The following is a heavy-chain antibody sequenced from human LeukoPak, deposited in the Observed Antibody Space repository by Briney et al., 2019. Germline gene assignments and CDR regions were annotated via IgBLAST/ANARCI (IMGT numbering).Heavy chain of an antibody. CDR3: ATIKRGSIYGYFDF. D-gene: IGHD5-18*01. CDR2: LLDSVNT. J-gene: IGHJ4*02. V-gene: IGHV4-59*11. CDR1: GGSISSHY. Sequence: PSETLSLTCTVSGGSISSHYWSWIRQPPGKGLEWIAYLLDSVNTKDNPSLQSRLTLSADTSKNQFSLRLSSVTAADTAVYYCATIKRGSIYGYFDFWGRGIKVTVSS.